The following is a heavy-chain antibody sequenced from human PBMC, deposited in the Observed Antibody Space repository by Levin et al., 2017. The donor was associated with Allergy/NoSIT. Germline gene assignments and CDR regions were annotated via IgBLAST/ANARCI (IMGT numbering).Heavy chain of an antibody. J-gene: IGHJ4*02. Sequence: GESLKISCGTSGFTFNRNGMHWVRQAPGKGLEWVASISYDGSTKYYGDSVKGRLTISRDNRRNTLYLQMNSLRAEDTAVYYCAKESPRVRDFDNWGQGTLVIVSS. V-gene: IGHV3-30*18. CDR3: AKESPRVRDFDN. CDR1: GFTFNRNG. CDR2: ISYDGSTK. D-gene: IGHD3-10*01.